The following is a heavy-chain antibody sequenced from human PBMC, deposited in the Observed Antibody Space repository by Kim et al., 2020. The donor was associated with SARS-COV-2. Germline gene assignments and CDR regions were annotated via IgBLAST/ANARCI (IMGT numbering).Heavy chain of an antibody. J-gene: IGHJ3*02. V-gene: IGHV2-5*01. Sequence: RYSPSLKGRLTITKDTSKNQVVLTMTNMDPVDTATYYCTHRAAAYDALDIWGQGTMVTVSS. D-gene: IGHD6-13*01. CDR3: THRAAAYDALDI.